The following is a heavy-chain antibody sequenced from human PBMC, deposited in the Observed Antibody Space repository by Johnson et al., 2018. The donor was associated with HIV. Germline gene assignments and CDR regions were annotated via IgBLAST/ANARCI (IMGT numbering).Heavy chain of an antibody. D-gene: IGHD1-26*01. J-gene: IGHJ3*02. CDR1: GFTFSSYW. CDR2: IKQDGSEK. Sequence: EVQLVESGGGLVQPGGSLRLSCAASGFTFSSYWMTWVRQAPGKGLEWVANIKQDGSEKYYVDSVKGRFTISRDNAKNSLYLQMNSLRAEDTAVYYCARVGATAAFDIWGQGTMVTVSS. V-gene: IGHV3-7*03. CDR3: ARVGATAAFDI.